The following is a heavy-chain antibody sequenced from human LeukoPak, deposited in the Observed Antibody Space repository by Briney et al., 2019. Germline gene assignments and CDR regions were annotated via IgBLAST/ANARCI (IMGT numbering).Heavy chain of an antibody. J-gene: IGHJ4*02. CDR2: ISGSGGST. CDR3: AKAGIKARNYFDY. Sequence: GGFLRLSCAASGFTVSGNYMSWVRQAPGKGLEWVSVISGSGGSTYYADSVKGRFTISRDSSKNTLYLQMNSLRAEDTAVYYCAKAGIKARNYFDYWGQGTLVTVSS. V-gene: IGHV3-23*01. D-gene: IGHD3-16*01. CDR1: GFTVSGNY.